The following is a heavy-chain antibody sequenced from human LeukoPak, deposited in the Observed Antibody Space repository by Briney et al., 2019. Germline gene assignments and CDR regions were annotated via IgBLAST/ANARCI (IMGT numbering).Heavy chain of an antibody. CDR3: ARGIAAAGTVDY. Sequence: PGGSLRLSCAASGFSFSNYCMNWVRQAPGQGLEWVANMKEDGSEKYYVDSVKGRFTISRDNAKNSLYLQMNSLRAEDTAVYYCARGIAAAGTVDYWGQGTLVTVSS. CDR1: GFSFSNYC. V-gene: IGHV3-7*02. J-gene: IGHJ4*02. D-gene: IGHD6-13*01. CDR2: MKEDGSEK.